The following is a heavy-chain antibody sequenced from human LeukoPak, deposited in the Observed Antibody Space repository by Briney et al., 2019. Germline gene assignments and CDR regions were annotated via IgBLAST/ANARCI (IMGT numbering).Heavy chain of an antibody. D-gene: IGHD4-17*01. CDR2: IYYSGST. V-gene: IGHV4-30-4*01. J-gene: IGHJ6*02. CDR3: ARVVDYGDTGDYYGMDV. Sequence: SETLSLTCTVSGGSISSGDYYWSWIRQPPGKGLEWIGYIYYSGSTYYNPSLKSRVTISVDTSKKQFSLKLSSVTAADTAVYYCARVVDYGDTGDYYGMDVWGQGTTVTVSS. CDR1: GGSISSGDYY.